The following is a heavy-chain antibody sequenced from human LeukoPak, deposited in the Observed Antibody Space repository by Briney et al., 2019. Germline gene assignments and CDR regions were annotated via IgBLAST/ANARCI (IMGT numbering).Heavy chain of an antibody. J-gene: IGHJ4*02. CDR1: GGTFSSYA. Sequence: SVKVSCKASGGTFSSYAISWVRQAPGQGLEWMGGIIPIFGTANYAQKFQGRVTITADESTSTAYMELSSLRSEDTAVYYCARAVPYYDSSGYYRDYWGQGTLVTVSS. D-gene: IGHD3-22*01. CDR3: ARAVPYYDSSGYYRDY. CDR2: IIPIFGTA. V-gene: IGHV1-69*13.